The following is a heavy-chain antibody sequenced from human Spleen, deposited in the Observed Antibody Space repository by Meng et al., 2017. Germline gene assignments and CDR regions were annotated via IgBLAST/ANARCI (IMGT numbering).Heavy chain of an antibody. Sequence: HVKLQQGGAGRLKPSETLSPTCTVSGGSVSSSSYYWSWIRQPPGKGLEWIGYIYYSGSTNYNPSLKSLVTISVDTSKKQFSLKLSSVTAADTAVYYCARGPNNYDFWENGNYYFDYWGQGTLVTVSS. J-gene: IGHJ4*02. V-gene: IGHV4-61*01. CDR2: IYYSGST. CDR3: ARGPNNYDFWENGNYYFDY. CDR1: GGSVSSSSYY. D-gene: IGHD3-3*01.